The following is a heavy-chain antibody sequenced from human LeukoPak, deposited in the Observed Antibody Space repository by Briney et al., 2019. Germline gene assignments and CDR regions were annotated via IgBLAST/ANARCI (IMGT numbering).Heavy chain of an antibody. D-gene: IGHD4-17*01. CDR2: IYYSGST. CDR3: ARGRNDYGYYFDY. V-gene: IGHV4-59*01. Sequence: PSETLSLTCAVYGGSFSVYYWSWIRQPPGKGLEWIGTIYYSGSTNHNPSLKSRVTISVDTSKNQFSLKLSSVTAADTAVYYCARGRNDYGYYFDYWGQGTLVTVSS. CDR1: GGSFSVYY. J-gene: IGHJ4*02.